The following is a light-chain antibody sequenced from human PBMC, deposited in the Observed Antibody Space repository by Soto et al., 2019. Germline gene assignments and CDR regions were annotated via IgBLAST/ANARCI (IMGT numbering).Light chain of an antibody. Sequence: DIQMTQSPSTLSASVGDRVTITCRASQSISDSLAWYQQKPGKAPDLLISDVSSLERGVASRFSGSGSGTVFTLTISSMQPDDFATYYCQQYHGYSRTFGQGTKVEI. V-gene: IGKV1-5*01. CDR2: DVS. CDR1: QSISDS. J-gene: IGKJ1*01. CDR3: QQYHGYSRT.